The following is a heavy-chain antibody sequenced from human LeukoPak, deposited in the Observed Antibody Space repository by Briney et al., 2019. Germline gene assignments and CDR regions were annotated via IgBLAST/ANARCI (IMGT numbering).Heavy chain of an antibody. V-gene: IGHV4-39*01. CDR2: IYYSGST. D-gene: IGHD3-3*01. CDR1: GGSISSSSYY. J-gene: IGHJ4*02. Sequence: PSETLSLTCTVSGGSISSSSYYWGWIRQPPGKGLEWIGSIYYSGSTYYNPSLKSRVTISVDTSKNQFSLKLSSVTAADTAVYYCASNYHTIFGVSATPGKDCWGQGTLVTVSS. CDR3: ASNYHTIFGVSATPGKDC.